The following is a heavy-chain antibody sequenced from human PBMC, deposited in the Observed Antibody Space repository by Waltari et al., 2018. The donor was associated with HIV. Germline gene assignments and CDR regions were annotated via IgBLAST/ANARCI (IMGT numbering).Heavy chain of an antibody. V-gene: IGHV1-3*01. D-gene: IGHD2-15*01. CDR1: GYNFTSYA. J-gene: IGHJ4*02. CDR2: VNVGNGNT. CDR3: VRGPPCSGGTCYTLFDY. Sequence: QVQLVQSGAELKKPGASVTLSCKTSGYNFTSYAIHWVRQAPGQRPEWMAWVNVGNGNTKDSRRFQTRVTVTRDESAGTAYMALSSLTSEETAVYYCVRGPPCSGGTCYTLFDYWGQGTLV.